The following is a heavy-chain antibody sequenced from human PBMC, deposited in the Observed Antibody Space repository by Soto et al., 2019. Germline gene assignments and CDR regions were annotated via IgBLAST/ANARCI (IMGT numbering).Heavy chain of an antibody. CDR1: GYTFTSYG. V-gene: IGHV1-18*01. J-gene: IGHJ6*02. D-gene: IGHD1-1*01. CDR3: ARESEQLDRAVLYYGMDV. Sequence: QVQLVQSGAEVKKPGASVRVSCKASGYTFTSYGISWVRQAPGQGLEWMGWISAYNGNTNYAQKLQGRVTMTTDTSTSTAYMELRSLRSDDTAVYYCARESEQLDRAVLYYGMDVWGQGTTVTVSS. CDR2: ISAYNGNT.